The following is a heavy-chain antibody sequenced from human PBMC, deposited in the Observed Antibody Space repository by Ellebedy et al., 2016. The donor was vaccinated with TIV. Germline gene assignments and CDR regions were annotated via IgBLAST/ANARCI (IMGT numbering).Heavy chain of an antibody. D-gene: IGHD3-22*01. Sequence: SETLSLTXAVYGGSFSGYYWGWIRQPPGKGLEWIGEINQSGSTNHNPSLKSRVTISADTSKNQFSLKLSSLTAADTAVYYCARGRQYSHSSGYYLDSWGQGPLVTVSS. CDR2: INQSGST. V-gene: IGHV4-34*01. CDR1: GGSFSGYY. CDR3: ARGRQYSHSSGYYLDS. J-gene: IGHJ5*01.